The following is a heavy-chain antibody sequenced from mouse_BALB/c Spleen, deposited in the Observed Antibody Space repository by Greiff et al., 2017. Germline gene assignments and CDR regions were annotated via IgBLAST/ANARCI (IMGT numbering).Heavy chain of an antibody. CDR3: ARNGLTGTRDAMDY. CDR2: IDPSDSYT. Sequence: VQLQQSGAELVKPGASVKLSCKASGYTFTSYWMHWVKQRPGQGLEWIGEIDPSDSYTNYNQKFKGKATLTVDKSSSTAYMQLSSLTSEDSAVYYCARNGLTGTRDAMDYWGQGTSVTVSS. CDR1: GYTFTSYW. D-gene: IGHD4-1*01. J-gene: IGHJ4*01. V-gene: IGHV1-69*02.